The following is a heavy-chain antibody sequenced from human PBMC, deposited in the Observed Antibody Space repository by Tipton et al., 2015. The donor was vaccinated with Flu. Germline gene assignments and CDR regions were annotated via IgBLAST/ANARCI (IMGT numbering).Heavy chain of an antibody. V-gene: IGHV4-39*07. Sequence: LRLSCTVSGDSISTSSYYWDWIRQPPGKGLEWIGSVYYTGRTYYNSSLIGRVTISVDTTKNQFSLRLISVTAADTAVYYCARDGPDIRRMLYWGQGALVTVSS. CDR1: GDSISTSSYY. D-gene: IGHD3-9*01. J-gene: IGHJ4*02. CDR2: VYYTGRT. CDR3: ARDGPDIRRMLY.